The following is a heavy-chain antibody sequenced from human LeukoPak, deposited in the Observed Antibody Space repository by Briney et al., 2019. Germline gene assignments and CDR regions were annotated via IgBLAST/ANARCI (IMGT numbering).Heavy chain of an antibody. CDR1: GGSFSGYY. CDR3: ARARGAPNYYYMDV. CDR2: INHSGST. J-gene: IGHJ6*03. Sequence: PSETLSLTCAVYGGSFSGYYWSWIRQPPGKGLEWIGEINHSGSTNYNPSLKSRVTISVDTSKNQFSLKLSSVTAADTAVYYCARARGAPNYYYMDVWGKGTTVTVSS. V-gene: IGHV4-34*01. D-gene: IGHD4-17*01.